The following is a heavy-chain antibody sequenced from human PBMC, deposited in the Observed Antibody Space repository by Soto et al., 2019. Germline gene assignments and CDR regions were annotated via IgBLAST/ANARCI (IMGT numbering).Heavy chain of an antibody. D-gene: IGHD3-22*01. CDR1: GGSFSGYY. J-gene: IGHJ5*02. Sequence: SETLSLTCAVYGGSFSGYYWSWIRQPPGKGLEWIGEINHSGSTNYNPSLKSRVTISVDKSKNQFSLKLSSVTAADTAVYYCARALYYDSSGYYQNNWFDPWGQGTLVTVSS. CDR2: INHSGST. V-gene: IGHV4-34*01. CDR3: ARALYYDSSGYYQNNWFDP.